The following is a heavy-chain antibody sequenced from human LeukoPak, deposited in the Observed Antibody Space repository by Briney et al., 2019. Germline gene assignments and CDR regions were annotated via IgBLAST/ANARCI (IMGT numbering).Heavy chain of an antibody. D-gene: IGHD3-10*01. J-gene: IGHJ5*02. CDR3: ARARYYGSGEDWFDP. Sequence: ASVKVSCKASGYTFTSYAMHWVRQAPGQRLEWMGWINAGNGNTKYSQKFQGRVTITRDTSVSTAYMELSSLRSEDTAVYYCARARYYGSGEDWFDPWGQGTLVTVSS. V-gene: IGHV1-3*01. CDR2: INAGNGNT. CDR1: GYTFTSYA.